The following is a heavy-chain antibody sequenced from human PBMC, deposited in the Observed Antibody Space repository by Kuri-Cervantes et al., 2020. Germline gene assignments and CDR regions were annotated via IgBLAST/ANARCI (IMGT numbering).Heavy chain of an antibody. CDR2: IYHSGST. J-gene: IGHJ6*03. CDR1: GGFISSSNW. V-gene: IGHV4-4*02. D-gene: IGHD6-19*01. CDR3: ARARSVAVAGTNYYYMDV. Sequence: SETLSLTCAVSGGFISSSNWWSWVRQPPGKGLEWIGEIYHSGSTNYNPSLKSRVTISVDKSKNQFSLKLSSVTAADTAVYYCARARSVAVAGTNYYYMDVWGKGTTVTVSS.